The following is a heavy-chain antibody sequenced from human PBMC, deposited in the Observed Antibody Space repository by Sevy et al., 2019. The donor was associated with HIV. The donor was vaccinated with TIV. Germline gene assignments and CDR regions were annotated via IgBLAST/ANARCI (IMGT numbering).Heavy chain of an antibody. Sequence: GGSLRLSCAASGFTFSSYGMHWVRQAPGTGLEWVAVISYDGSNKYYADSVKGRFTISRDNSKNTLYLQMNSLRAEDTAVYYCAKVTGGSSWYYYYYGMDVWGQRTTVTVSS. J-gene: IGHJ6*02. CDR2: ISYDGSNK. D-gene: IGHD6-13*01. CDR1: GFTFSSYG. CDR3: AKVTGGSSWYYYYYGMDV. V-gene: IGHV3-30*18.